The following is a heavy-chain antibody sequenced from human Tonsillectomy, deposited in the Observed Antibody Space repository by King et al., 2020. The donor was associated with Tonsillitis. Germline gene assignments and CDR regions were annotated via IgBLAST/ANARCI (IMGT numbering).Heavy chain of an antibody. D-gene: IGHD5-12*01. J-gene: IGHJ4*02. CDR2: IYHSGST. Sequence: QLQESGPGLVKPSETLSLTCGVSGCSVSSGYYWGWIRQPPGKGLEWIGSIYHSGSTYYNPSLKSRITISVDTSKNQFSLKLSSVTAADTAVYYCAQSGLYSGYDLGKYYFDYWGQGTLVTVSS. V-gene: IGHV4-38-2*01. CDR1: GCSVSSGYY. CDR3: AQSGLYSGYDLGKYYFDY.